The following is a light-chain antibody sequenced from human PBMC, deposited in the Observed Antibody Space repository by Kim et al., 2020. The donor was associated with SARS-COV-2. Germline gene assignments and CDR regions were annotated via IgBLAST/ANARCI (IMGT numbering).Light chain of an antibody. J-gene: IGKJ1*01. V-gene: IGKV1-27*01. Sequence: SVSVGDRVTLTCRASQCISNYVAWYQQKPGKVPKLLIYAASTVQSGVPSRFSGSGSGTDFTLTISGLQLEDVATYYCQKYDSARTFGRGTKVDIK. CDR1: QCISNY. CDR2: AAS. CDR3: QKYDSART.